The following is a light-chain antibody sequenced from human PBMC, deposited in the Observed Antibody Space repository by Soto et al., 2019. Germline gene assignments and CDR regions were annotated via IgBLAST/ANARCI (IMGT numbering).Light chain of an antibody. J-gene: IGKJ1*01. CDR1: QGISSW. V-gene: IGKV1-12*01. Sequence: DIQMTQSPSSVSASVGDRVTITCRASQGISSWLAWYQQKPEKAPKLLIYAASTLQSGVPSRFSGSGSGTDFRLTITSLQPEDIATYYCQQSSTTPRTFGQGTNVDFK. CDR2: AAS. CDR3: QQSSTTPRT.